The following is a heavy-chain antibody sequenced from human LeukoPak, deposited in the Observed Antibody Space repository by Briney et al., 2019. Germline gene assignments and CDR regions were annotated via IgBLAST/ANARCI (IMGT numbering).Heavy chain of an antibody. CDR3: ARDVWSGYWYFDY. V-gene: IGHV1-2*02. CDR1: GYTFTGYY. Sequence: SVKVSCKASGYTFTGYYMHWVRQAPGQGPEWMGWINPNSGGTNYAQKSQGRVTMTRDTSISTAYMELSRLRSDDTAVYYCARDVWSGYWYFDYWGQGTLVTVSS. CDR2: INPNSGGT. D-gene: IGHD3-3*01. J-gene: IGHJ4*02.